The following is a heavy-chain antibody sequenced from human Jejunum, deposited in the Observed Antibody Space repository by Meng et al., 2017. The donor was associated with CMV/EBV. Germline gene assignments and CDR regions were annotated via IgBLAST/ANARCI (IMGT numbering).Heavy chain of an antibody. V-gene: IGHV4-59*01. CDR3: ARDSYSHGSGSYNWFDL. D-gene: IGHD3-10*01. Sequence: GALGRFYWTWIPQTPEKGLEWIGYISSSGTTNYNPSLKSRLTMSVETSKNQFSLTLSSVTAADTAVYYCARDSYSHGSGSYNWFDLWGQGTLVTVSS. CDR1: GALGRFY. J-gene: IGHJ5*02. CDR2: ISSSGTT.